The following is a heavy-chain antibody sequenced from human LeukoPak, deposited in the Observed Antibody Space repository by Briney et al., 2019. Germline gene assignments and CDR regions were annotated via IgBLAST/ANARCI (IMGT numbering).Heavy chain of an antibody. V-gene: IGHV3-23*01. CDR2: LSGSGGST. J-gene: IGHJ5*02. Sequence: GGSLRLSCAASGFTLRNYAMSWVRQAPGKGLEWVSSLSGSGGSTNYADSVKGRFTISRDNSKNTLFLQMNSLRAEDTAVYYCARDDEGSCTSSSCYKWSDPWGQGTLVTASS. CDR3: ARDDEGSCTSSSCYKWSDP. D-gene: IGHD2-2*02. CDR1: GFTLRNYA.